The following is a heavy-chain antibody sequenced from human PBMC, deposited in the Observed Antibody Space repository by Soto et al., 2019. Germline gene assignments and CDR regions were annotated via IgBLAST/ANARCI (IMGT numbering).Heavy chain of an antibody. CDR2: MSHSGGT. D-gene: IGHD1-1*01. Sequence: QVQLQQWGAGLLKPSETLSLTCAVDGGFVSSGSYSWSWIRQPPGKGLEWIGEMSHSGGTPFNPYLKISVTRSLDTSKKQFSLKMVSVTAADAALYYCARVERGTATTVVDALDIWGPGTMVTVSS. J-gene: IGHJ3*02. CDR1: GGFVSSGSYS. V-gene: IGHV4-34*01. CDR3: ARVERGTATTVVDALDI.